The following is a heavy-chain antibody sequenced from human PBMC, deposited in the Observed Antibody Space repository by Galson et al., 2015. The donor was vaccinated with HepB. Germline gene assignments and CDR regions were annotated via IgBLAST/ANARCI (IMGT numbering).Heavy chain of an antibody. D-gene: IGHD2/OR15-2a*01. CDR2: INSGGST. V-gene: IGHV3-53*01. CDR1: GFTVSSNH. Sequence: SLRLSCAASGFTVSSNHMNWVRQAPGKGLEWVSVINSGGSTYYADSVKGRFTISRDNSKNTLYLQMNSLRAEDTAVYYCASSMSSYYGMDVWGQGTTVTVSS. CDR3: ASSMSSYYGMDV. J-gene: IGHJ6*02.